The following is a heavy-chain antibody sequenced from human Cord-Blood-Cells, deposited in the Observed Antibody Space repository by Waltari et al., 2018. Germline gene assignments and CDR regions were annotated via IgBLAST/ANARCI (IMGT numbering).Heavy chain of an antibody. Sequence: QVQLQQSGPGLVKPSQTLSLTCAISGDSVSSNSAAWNWIRQSPSRGIEWPGRTYYRSKWYNDYAVSVKSRITINPDTSKNQFSLQLNSVTPEDTAVYYCARDMSNTLYCSGGSCYSAMGYWGQGTLVTVSS. CDR1: GDSVSSNSAA. CDR3: ARDMSNTLYCSGGSCYSAMGY. D-gene: IGHD2-15*01. J-gene: IGHJ4*02. CDR2: TYYRSKWYN. V-gene: IGHV6-1*01.